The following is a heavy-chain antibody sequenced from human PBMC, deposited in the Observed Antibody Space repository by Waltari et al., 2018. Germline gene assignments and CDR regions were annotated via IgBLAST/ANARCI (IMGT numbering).Heavy chain of an antibody. CDR1: GFTFGRYY. V-gene: IGHV3-48*01. Sequence: EVQLVESGGNLVQPGGSLRLSCAASGFTFGRYYMNWVRQAPGKGLEWVSYISSSGNNKYYADSLQGRFTISRDNAKNSLYLQMNSLRAEDTAVYFCARDSRVDGYDNNWLDLWGQGTLVTVSS. CDR2: ISSSGNNK. D-gene: IGHD2-2*03. CDR3: ARDSRVDGYDNNWLDL. J-gene: IGHJ5*02.